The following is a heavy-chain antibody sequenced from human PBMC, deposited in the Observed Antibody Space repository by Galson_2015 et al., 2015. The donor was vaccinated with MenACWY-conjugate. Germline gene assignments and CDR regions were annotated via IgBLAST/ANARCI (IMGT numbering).Heavy chain of an antibody. J-gene: IGHJ4*02. D-gene: IGHD4-23*01. CDR1: GFTFSSYA. CDR2: ISSNGGST. Sequence: SLRLSCAASGFTFSSYAMHWVRQAPGKGLEYVSAISSNGGSTYYADSVKGRFTISRDNSKNTLYLQMSSLRAEDTAVYYCVKDYGGNSVLDDYWGQGTLVTVSS. V-gene: IGHV3-64D*09. CDR3: VKDYGGNSVLDDY.